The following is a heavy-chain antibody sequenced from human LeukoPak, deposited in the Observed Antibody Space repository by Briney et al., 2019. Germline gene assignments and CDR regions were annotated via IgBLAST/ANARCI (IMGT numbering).Heavy chain of an antibody. CDR3: AKEGDIAVAGSLDY. CDR2: IYSGGST. Sequence: PGGSLRLSCAASGFTVSSNYMSWVRQAPGKGLEWVSVIYSGGSTYYADSVKGRFTISRDNSKNTLYLQMNSLRAEDTAFYYCAKEGDIAVAGSLDYWGQGTLVTVSS. CDR1: GFTVSSNY. D-gene: IGHD6-19*01. V-gene: IGHV3-53*01. J-gene: IGHJ4*02.